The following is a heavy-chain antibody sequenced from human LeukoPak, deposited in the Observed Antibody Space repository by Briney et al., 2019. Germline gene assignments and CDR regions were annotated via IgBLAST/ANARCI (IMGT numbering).Heavy chain of an antibody. CDR2: IYPGDSDT. V-gene: IGHV5-51*01. Sequence: GESLKISCKGSGYSFTSYWIGWVRQMPGKGLEWMGIIYPGDSDTRYSPSFQGQVTISADKSISTAYLQWSSLKASDTAMYYCATARITMVRGVIITPWFDYWGQGTLVTVSS. CDR3: ATARITMVRGVIITPWFDY. D-gene: IGHD3-10*01. CDR1: GYSFTSYW. J-gene: IGHJ4*02.